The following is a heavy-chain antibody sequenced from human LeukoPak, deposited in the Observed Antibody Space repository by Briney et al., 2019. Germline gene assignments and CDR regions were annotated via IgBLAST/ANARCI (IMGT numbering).Heavy chain of an antibody. CDR3: VKGLFMYYYLDV. CDR2: ISYDGSNK. CDR1: GFTFSSYG. V-gene: IGHV3-30*18. J-gene: IGHJ6*03. Sequence: AESLTLSCTASGFTFSSYGMHWVRQAPGKGLEWVSVISYDGSNKYYADSVKGRFTISRDNSKNTLYLQMNNFITDDTTGYYFVKGLFMYYYLDVWGKSPRVTVSS.